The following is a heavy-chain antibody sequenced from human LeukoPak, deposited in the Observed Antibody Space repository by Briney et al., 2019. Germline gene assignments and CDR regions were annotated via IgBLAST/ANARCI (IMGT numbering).Heavy chain of an antibody. CDR1: GGSFSGYY. CDR2: INHSGST. CDR3: ARVRPYGGVFDY. Sequence: PSETLSLTCAVYGGSFSGYYWSWIRQPPGKGLEWIGEINHSGSTNYNPSLKSRVTISVDTSKNQFSLKLSSVTAADTAVYYCARVRPYGGVFDYWGRGTLVTVSS. D-gene: IGHD4-23*01. J-gene: IGHJ4*02. V-gene: IGHV4-34*01.